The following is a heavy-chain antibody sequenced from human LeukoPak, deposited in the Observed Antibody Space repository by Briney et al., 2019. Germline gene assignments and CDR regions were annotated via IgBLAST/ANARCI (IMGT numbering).Heavy chain of an antibody. CDR3: ARATFTVTSDY. Sequence: GASVKVSCKASGYTFTSYYMHWVRQAPGQGLEWMGIINPSGGSTSYAQKFQGRVTMTRDMSTSTVYMELSSLRSEDTAVYYCARATFTVTSDYWGQGTLVTVSS. V-gene: IGHV1-46*01. CDR1: GYTFTSYY. CDR2: INPSGGST. J-gene: IGHJ4*02. D-gene: IGHD4-17*01.